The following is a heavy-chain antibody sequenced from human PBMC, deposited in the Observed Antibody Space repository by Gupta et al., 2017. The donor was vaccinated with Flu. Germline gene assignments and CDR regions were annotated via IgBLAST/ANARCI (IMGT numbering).Heavy chain of an antibody. Sequence: QLQLQESGPGLVKPSETLSLTCTVSGDSISSNSYYWGWIRQSPGKGLEWIASIYYSGKTYYNPSLKSRVTISVDTSKNQFSLGVSSVTAADTAVYYCARTAIPNPADDNYFDCWGQGTLVTVSS. CDR3: ARTAIPNPADDNYFDC. V-gene: IGHV4-39*01. CDR1: GDSISSNSYY. J-gene: IGHJ4*02. D-gene: IGHD2-21*02. CDR2: IYYSGKT.